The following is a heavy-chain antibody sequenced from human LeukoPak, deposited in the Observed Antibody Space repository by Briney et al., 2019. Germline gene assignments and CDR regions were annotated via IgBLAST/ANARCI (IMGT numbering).Heavy chain of an antibody. J-gene: IGHJ4*02. CDR1: GFTSSSFW. CDR3: ARDSGRREDY. D-gene: IGHD1-1*01. CDR2: INQDGSER. V-gene: IGHV3-7*01. Sequence: GRSLRLSCAPSGFTSSSFWTTWVRQAPGNGLEWVANINQDGSERYSVDSAKGRFTISRDNAKSSLYLQMNSLRAEDTAVYYCARDSGRREDYWGQGTLVTVSS.